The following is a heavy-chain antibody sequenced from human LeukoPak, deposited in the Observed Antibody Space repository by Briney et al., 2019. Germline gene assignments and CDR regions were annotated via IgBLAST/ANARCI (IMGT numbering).Heavy chain of an antibody. CDR3: ARDARLPGWVVVTAIGY. Sequence: ASVKVSCKASGYTFTSYAMHWVRQAPGQRLEWMGWINAGNGNTKYSQKFQGRVTITRDTSISTAYMELSRLRSDDTAVYYCARDARLPGWVVVTAIGYWGQGTLVTVSS. CDR1: GYTFTSYA. J-gene: IGHJ4*02. CDR2: INAGNGNT. D-gene: IGHD2-21*02. V-gene: IGHV1-3*01.